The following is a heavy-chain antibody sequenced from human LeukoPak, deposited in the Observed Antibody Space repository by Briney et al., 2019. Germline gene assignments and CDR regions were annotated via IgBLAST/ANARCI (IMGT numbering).Heavy chain of an antibody. V-gene: IGHV3-48*03. CDR2: ISSSGSTI. Sequence: GGSLRLSCAASGFTFSSYEMNWVRQAPGKGLEWVSYISSSGSTIYYAGSVKGRFTISRDNAKNSLYVQMNSLRAEDTAVYYCAREYDYGDCFGYWGQGTLVTVSS. D-gene: IGHD4-17*01. CDR1: GFTFSSYE. CDR3: AREYDYGDCFGY. J-gene: IGHJ4*02.